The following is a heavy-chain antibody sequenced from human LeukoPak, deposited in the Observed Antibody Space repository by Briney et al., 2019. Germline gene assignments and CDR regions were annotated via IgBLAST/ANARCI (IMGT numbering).Heavy chain of an antibody. CDR3: ARGYDSSGYYFGDAFDI. J-gene: IGHJ3*02. Sequence: GGSLRLSCAASGFTFSSYDMHWVRQATGKGLEWVSAIGTAGDTYYPGSVKGRLTISRENAKNSLYLQMNSLRAGDTAVYYCARGYDSSGYYFGDAFDIWGQGTMVTVSS. V-gene: IGHV3-13*01. CDR2: IGTAGDT. D-gene: IGHD3-22*01. CDR1: GFTFSSYD.